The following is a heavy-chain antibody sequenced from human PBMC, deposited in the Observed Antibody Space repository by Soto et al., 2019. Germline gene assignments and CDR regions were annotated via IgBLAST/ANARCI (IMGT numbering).Heavy chain of an antibody. CDR3: GRAHLSRFGDFDY. Sequence: SETLSLTCTVSGGSISSYYWSWIRQPPGKGLEWIGYIYYSGSTNYNPSLKSRVTISVDTSKNQFSLKLSSVTAADTAVYYCGRAHLSRFGDFDYWGQGTLVTVSS. D-gene: IGHD3-10*01. J-gene: IGHJ4*02. CDR1: GGSISSYY. V-gene: IGHV4-59*01. CDR2: IYYSGST.